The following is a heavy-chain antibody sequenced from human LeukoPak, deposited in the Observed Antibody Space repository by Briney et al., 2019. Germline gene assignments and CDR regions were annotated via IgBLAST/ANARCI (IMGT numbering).Heavy chain of an antibody. D-gene: IGHD2-2*02. CDR3: ATRYCSSTSCYTVYFDY. J-gene: IGHJ4*02. Sequence: ASVTVSCTVSGYTLTELSMHWVRQAPGKGLEWMGGFDPEDGETIYAQKFQGRVTMTEDTSTDTAYMELSSLRSEDTAVYYCATRYCSSTSCYTVYFDYWGQGTLVTVSS. V-gene: IGHV1-24*01. CDR2: FDPEDGET. CDR1: GYTLTELS.